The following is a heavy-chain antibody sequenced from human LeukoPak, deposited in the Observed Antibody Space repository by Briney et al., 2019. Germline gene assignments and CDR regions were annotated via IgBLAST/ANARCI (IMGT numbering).Heavy chain of an antibody. D-gene: IGHD1/OR15-1a*01. Sequence: SETLSLTCTVSGGSISSYHWSWIRQPPGKGLEWIGYIYYSGSTNYNPSLKSRVTISVDTSKNQFSLKLSSVTAADTAVYYCARERGVEQFDYWGQGTLVTVSS. CDR2: IYYSGST. CDR1: GGSISSYH. CDR3: ARERGVEQFDY. V-gene: IGHV4-59*01. J-gene: IGHJ4*02.